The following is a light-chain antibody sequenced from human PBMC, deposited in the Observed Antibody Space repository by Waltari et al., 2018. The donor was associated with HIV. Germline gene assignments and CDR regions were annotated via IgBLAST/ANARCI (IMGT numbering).Light chain of an antibody. Sequence: AIRMTQSPSSFSASTGDRVTITCRASQGISSYLAWYQQKPGKAPKLLIYAASPLQSGVPSRFSGSGSWTDFTLTISCLQSEDFATYYCQQYYSYPLTIGGGTKVEIK. J-gene: IGKJ4*01. CDR1: QGISSY. CDR3: QQYYSYPLT. V-gene: IGKV1-8*01. CDR2: AAS.